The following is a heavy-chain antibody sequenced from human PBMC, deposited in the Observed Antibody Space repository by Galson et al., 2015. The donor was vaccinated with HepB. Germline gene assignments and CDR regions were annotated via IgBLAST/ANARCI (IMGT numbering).Heavy chain of an antibody. CDR3: ATTGPYHYDSSGYLDY. V-gene: IGHV1-24*01. D-gene: IGHD3-22*01. CDR2: FDPEDGET. Sequence: SVKVSCKVSGYTLTELSMHWVRQAPGKGLEWMGGFDPEDGETIYAQKFQGRVTMTEDTSTDTAYMELSSLRSEDTAVYYCATTGPYHYDSSGYLDYWGQGTLVTVSS. J-gene: IGHJ4*02. CDR1: GYTLTELS.